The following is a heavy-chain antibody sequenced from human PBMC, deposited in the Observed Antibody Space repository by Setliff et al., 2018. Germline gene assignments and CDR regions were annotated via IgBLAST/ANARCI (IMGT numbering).Heavy chain of an antibody. CDR3: ARAWYYNFWSGSQIEY. CDR2: ISPYNGDT. CDR1: GYTFTSYG. D-gene: IGHD3-3*01. J-gene: IGHJ4*02. Sequence: ASVKVSCKPSGYTFTSYGISWVRQAPGQGLEWMGWISPYNGDTEYAQGFTGRFVFSLDTSVSTAYLQISSLKAEDTAVYYCARAWYYNFWSGSQIEYWGQGTLVTVSS. V-gene: IGHV7-4-1*02.